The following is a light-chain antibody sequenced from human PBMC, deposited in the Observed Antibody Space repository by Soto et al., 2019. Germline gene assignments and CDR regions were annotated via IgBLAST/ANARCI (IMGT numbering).Light chain of an antibody. CDR1: SSEVGAYNY. CDR2: DVS. CDR3: HSYTSSTTYV. Sequence: QSALTQPASVSGSPGQSITISCSGTSSEVGAYNYVSWYQQHPAKAPKLIVYDVSNRPSGVSNRFSGSKSGNTASLTISGLQAEDEADYYCHSYTSSTTYVFGTGTKVTVL. J-gene: IGLJ1*01. V-gene: IGLV2-14*01.